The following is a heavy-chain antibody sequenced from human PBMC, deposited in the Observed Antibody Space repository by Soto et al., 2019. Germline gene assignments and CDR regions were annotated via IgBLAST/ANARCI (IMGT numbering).Heavy chain of an antibody. CDR3: ARVGAIAPAEGDY. CDR1: GYTFTSYG. J-gene: IGHJ4*02. D-gene: IGHD6-13*01. Sequence: QIQLVQSGTEVREPGASVKVSCQASGYTFTSYGIIWVRQAPGQGVELMGWFSGYDNNKNYAQKYQARVTMSPDTSTGTAYMELRSMRSDDTAVYYCARVGAIAPAEGDYWGQGTLVTVSS. CDR2: FSGYDNNK. V-gene: IGHV1-18*01.